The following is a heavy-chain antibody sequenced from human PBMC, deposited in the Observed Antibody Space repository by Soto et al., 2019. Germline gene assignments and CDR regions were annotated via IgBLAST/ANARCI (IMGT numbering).Heavy chain of an antibody. CDR2: ISAYNGNT. J-gene: IGHJ5*02. Sequence: ASVKVSCKASGYTFTSYGISWVRQAPGQGLEWMGWISAYNGNTNYAQKLQGRVTMTTDTSTSTAYMELRSLRSDDTAVYYCARGSELCSGGSCYSRNWFDTWGQGTLVTVSS. CDR3: ARGSELCSGGSCYSRNWFDT. D-gene: IGHD2-15*01. CDR1: GYTFTSYG. V-gene: IGHV1-18*01.